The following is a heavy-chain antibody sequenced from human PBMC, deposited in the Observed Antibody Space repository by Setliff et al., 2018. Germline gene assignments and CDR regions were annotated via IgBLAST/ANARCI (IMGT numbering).Heavy chain of an antibody. CDR1: GYTFTGYY. CDR2: INPNSGGT. CDR3: ERDRDSSGYPYYFDY. D-gene: IGHD3-22*01. V-gene: IGHV1-2*04. J-gene: IGHJ4*02. Sequence: GASVKVSCKASGYTFTGYYMHWVRQAPGQGLEWMGWINPNSGGTNYAQKFQGWVTMTRDTSISTAYMELSRLRSDDTAVYYCERDRDSSGYPYYFDYWGQGTLVTVSS.